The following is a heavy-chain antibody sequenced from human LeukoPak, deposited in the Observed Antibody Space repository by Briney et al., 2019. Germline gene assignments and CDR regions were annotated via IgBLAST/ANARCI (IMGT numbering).Heavy chain of an antibody. CDR3: LAQYYFDY. D-gene: IGHD5-24*01. Sequence: GGSLRLSCAASGFSVSDAYMSWVRQTPGKRLEWIGRIISKSDGGTTDYAAPVKDRFIISRDDSEGTLYLQLNSLRTDDTAVYYCLAQYYFDYWGRGTLVTVSS. J-gene: IGHJ4*02. V-gene: IGHV3-15*01. CDR1: GFSVSDAY. CDR2: IISKSDGGTT.